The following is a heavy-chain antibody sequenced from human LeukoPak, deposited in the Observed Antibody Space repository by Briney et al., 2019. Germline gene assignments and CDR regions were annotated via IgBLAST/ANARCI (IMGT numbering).Heavy chain of an antibody. CDR1: GGSISSYY. V-gene: IGHV4-59*08. D-gene: IGHD6-19*01. CDR2: IYYSGST. CDR3: ARHAPYSSGWFPKSPFDY. J-gene: IGHJ4*02. Sequence: PSETLSLTCTVSGGSISSYYWSLIRQPPGKGLEWIVYIYYSGSTNYNPSLKSRVTISVDTSKNQFSLKLSSVTAADTAVYYCARHAPYSSGWFPKSPFDYWGQGTLVTVSS.